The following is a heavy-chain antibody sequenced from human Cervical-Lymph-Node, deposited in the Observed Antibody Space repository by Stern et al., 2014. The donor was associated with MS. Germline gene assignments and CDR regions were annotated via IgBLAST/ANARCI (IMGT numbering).Heavy chain of an antibody. D-gene: IGHD3-9*01. CDR3: ATPGDYGILTGFRD. V-gene: IGHV4-39*01. CDR2: IYESGTT. CDR1: RGSISSSSYC. J-gene: IGHJ4*02. Sequence: VQLVESGPGLVKPSETLSLTCTVSRGSISSSSYCWGWIRQPPGKGLEWIGIIYESGTTYYNPSLKSRGTITVDTSKNQFSLKLTLVTAADTAMYYCATPGDYGILTGFRDWGQGTLVTVSS.